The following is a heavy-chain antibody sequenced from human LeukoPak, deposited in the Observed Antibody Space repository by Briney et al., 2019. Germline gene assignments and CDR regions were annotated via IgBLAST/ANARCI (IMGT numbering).Heavy chain of an antibody. CDR3: ARVLYGDYANWFDP. V-gene: IGHV4-30-2*01. D-gene: IGHD4-17*01. CDR2: IYHSGST. CDR1: GGSISSGGYS. J-gene: IGHJ5*02. Sequence: SQTLSLTSAVSGGSISSGGYSWSWIRQPPGKGLEWTGYIYHSGSTYYNPSLKSRVTISVDRSKNQFSLKLSSVTAADTAVYYCARVLYGDYANWFDPWGQGTLVTVSS.